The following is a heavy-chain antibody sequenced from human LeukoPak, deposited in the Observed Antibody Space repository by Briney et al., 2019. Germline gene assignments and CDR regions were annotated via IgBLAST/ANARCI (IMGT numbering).Heavy chain of an antibody. CDR3: AKLTGVAAPGF. V-gene: IGHV3-23*01. Sequence: AGGSLRLSCAASRFTFSSYAMSWVRQAPGKGLEWVSTISDSGGSTYYADSVKGRFTISRDNSKDTLFLQMNSLRAEDTAVYYCAKLTGVAAPGFWGQGTLVTVSS. D-gene: IGHD6-19*01. CDR1: RFTFSSYA. CDR2: ISDSGGST. J-gene: IGHJ4*02.